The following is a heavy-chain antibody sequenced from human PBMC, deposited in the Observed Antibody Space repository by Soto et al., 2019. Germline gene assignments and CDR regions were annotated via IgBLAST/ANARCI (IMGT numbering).Heavy chain of an antibody. CDR2: INHSGST. V-gene: IGHV4-34*01. CDR3: ARDQGAPDDAFDF. D-gene: IGHD1-26*01. Sequence: QVQLQQWGAGLLQPSETLSLTCAVFGGSFSGYYWSWIRQPPGKGLEWIGEINHSGSTNYNPSLKSRVTISVDTSKNQFSLKLSSVTAADPAVYYCARDQGAPDDAFDFWGQGTMVTVSS. J-gene: IGHJ3*01. CDR1: GGSFSGYY.